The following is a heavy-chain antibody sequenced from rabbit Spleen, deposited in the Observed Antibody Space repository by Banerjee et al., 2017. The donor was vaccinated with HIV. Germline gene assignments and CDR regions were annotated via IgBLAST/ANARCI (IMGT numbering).Heavy chain of an antibody. CDR1: GFDISNYG. CDR3: VRGSGWGFGYFKL. D-gene: IGHD4-1*01. V-gene: IGHV1S47*01. CDR2: IEPIFGST. Sequence: QEQLVESGGGLVQPGGSLKLSCTVSGFDISNYGVSWVRQAPGKGLEWIGYIEPIFGSTYYTSWVNGRFTISSHNAQNTLYLQLNSLTAADTATYFCVRGSGWGFGYFKLWGPGTLVTVS. J-gene: IGHJ4*01.